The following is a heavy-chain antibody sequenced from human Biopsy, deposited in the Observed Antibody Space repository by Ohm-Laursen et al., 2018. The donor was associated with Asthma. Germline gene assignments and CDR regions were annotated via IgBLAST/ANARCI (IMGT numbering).Heavy chain of an antibody. Sequence: SVKVSCKSLGGTFNTYVIGWVRLAPGQGLEWIGGIHLFFGTTTYPQKFQDRVTITADDSTSTVYMELSSLRSEDTAVYYCARKAGSCISRTCYSLDFWGQGTLVTVSS. D-gene: IGHD2-2*01. V-gene: IGHV1-69*13. CDR1: GGTFNTYV. CDR3: ARKAGSCISRTCYSLDF. J-gene: IGHJ4*02. CDR2: IHLFFGTT.